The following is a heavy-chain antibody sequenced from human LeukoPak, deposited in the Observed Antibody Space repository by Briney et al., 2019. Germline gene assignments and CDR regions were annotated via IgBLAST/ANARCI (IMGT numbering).Heavy chain of an antibody. Sequence: GGSLRLSCAASGFTFSSYGMHWVRQAPGKGLEWVAFIRYDGSNKYYADSVKGRFTISRDNSKNTLYLQMNSLRAEDTAVYCCAKDEYSSGWYYFDYWGQGTLVTVSS. CDR1: GFTFSSYG. J-gene: IGHJ4*02. V-gene: IGHV3-30*02. CDR3: AKDEYSSGWYYFDY. CDR2: IRYDGSNK. D-gene: IGHD6-19*01.